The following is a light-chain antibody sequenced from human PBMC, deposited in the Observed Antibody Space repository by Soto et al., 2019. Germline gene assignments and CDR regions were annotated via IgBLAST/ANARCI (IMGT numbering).Light chain of an antibody. CDR3: SSYTRRSTYV. J-gene: IGLJ1*01. CDR2: DVS. V-gene: IGLV2-14*03. Sequence: ALTQPASVSGSPGQSITIPCSGTSSDVGSYNVVSWYQQHPGKAPKLVIYDVSNRPSGVSPRFSGAKSGNTASLTIAGLQAEDEADYYCSSYTRRSTYVFGTGTKVTVL. CDR1: SSDVGSYNV.